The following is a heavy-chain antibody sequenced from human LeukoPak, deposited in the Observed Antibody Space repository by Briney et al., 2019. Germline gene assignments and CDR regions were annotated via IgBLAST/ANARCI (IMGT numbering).Heavy chain of an antibody. J-gene: IGHJ5*02. CDR3: ARLSPPNWFDP. CDR1: GGSITIANYY. V-gene: IGHV4-39*01. CDR2: IYYSGSF. Sequence: SETLSLTCAVSGGSITIANYYWAWIRQPPGQGLEWIGSIYYSGSFYYNLSLKSRVTISIDTSKNQFSLKLSSVTAADTAVYYCARLSPPNWFDPWGQGTLVTVSS.